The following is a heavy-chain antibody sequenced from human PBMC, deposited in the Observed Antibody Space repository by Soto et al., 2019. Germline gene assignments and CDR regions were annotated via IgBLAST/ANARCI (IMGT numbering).Heavy chain of an antibody. CDR2: MNPNSGNT. V-gene: IGHV1-8*01. J-gene: IGHJ3*02. D-gene: IGHD3-22*01. CDR1: GYTFPSYD. Sequence: GAPMKVSCKASGYTFPSYDINWVRQGTGQGLEWMGWMNPNSGNTGYAQKFQGRVTMTRNTSISTAYMELSSLRSEDTAVYYCARVSSYYDSSGYYYRMAFDIWGQGTMVTVSS. CDR3: ARVSSYYDSSGYYYRMAFDI.